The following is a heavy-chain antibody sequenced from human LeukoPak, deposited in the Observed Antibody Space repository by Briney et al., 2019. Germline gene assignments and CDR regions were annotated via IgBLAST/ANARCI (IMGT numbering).Heavy chain of an antibody. J-gene: IGHJ4*02. V-gene: IGHV3-53*01. CDR1: GFTFSSYA. CDR3: ARSPITIFGVGHFDY. CDR2: IYSGGST. D-gene: IGHD3-3*01. Sequence: TGGSLRLSCAASGFTFSSYAMSWVRQAPGKGLEWVSVIYSGGSTYYADSVKGRFTISRDNSKNTLYLQMNSLRAEDTAVYYCARSPITIFGVGHFDYWGQGTLVTVSS.